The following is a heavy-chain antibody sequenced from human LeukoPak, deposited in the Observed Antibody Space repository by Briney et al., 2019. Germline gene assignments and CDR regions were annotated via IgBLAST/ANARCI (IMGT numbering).Heavy chain of an antibody. CDR2: IDTQSQTV. CDR3: AGGGDSGWAIDN. V-gene: IGHV3-48*02. Sequence: GGSPRLSCTVSGVSFNSFYMNWVRQAPGKGLEWISYIDTQSQTVYYADSMRGRFTISRDNAKNSLYLQINSLRDEDTALYYCAGGGDSGWAIDNWGQGTLVIVSS. D-gene: IGHD6-19*01. CDR1: GVSFNSFY. J-gene: IGHJ4*02.